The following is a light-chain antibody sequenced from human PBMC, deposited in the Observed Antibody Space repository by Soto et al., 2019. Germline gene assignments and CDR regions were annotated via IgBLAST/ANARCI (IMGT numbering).Light chain of an antibody. CDR1: SSNIGAGYD. Sequence: QSVLTQPPSVSGAPAQRVTISCTGSSSNIGAGYDVHWYQQFPGTAPDLLIYGNSNRPSGVPDRFSGSKSGTSASLAITGLKAEDEADYYCQSYDSSLSGVFGSGTKVTVL. CDR3: QSYDSSLSGV. J-gene: IGLJ1*01. CDR2: GNS. V-gene: IGLV1-40*01.